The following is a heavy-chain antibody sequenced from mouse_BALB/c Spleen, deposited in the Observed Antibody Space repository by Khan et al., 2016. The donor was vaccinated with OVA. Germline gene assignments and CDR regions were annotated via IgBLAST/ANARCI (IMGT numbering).Heavy chain of an antibody. CDR1: GFSLSRYN. V-gene: IGHV2-6-4*01. D-gene: IGHD2-14*01. Sequence: VQLEESGPGLVAPSQSLSITCTVSGFSLSRYNVHWVRQPPGKGLEWLGMILGGGGTDYSTALNSRLSISKDDSTRHDFLKMNSLQTDDTAMYYCTRAYYRYDSYYAMDYWGQGTSVTVSA. CDR2: ILGGGGT. CDR3: TRAYYRYDSYYAMDY. J-gene: IGHJ4*01.